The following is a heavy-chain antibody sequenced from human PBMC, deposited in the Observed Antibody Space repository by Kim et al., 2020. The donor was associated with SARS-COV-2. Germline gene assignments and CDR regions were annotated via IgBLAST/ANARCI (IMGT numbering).Heavy chain of an antibody. CDR1: GYTFTSYG. J-gene: IGHJ5*02. CDR3: ARDPPGDCDSTSCYASGWFDP. Sequence: ASVKVSCKASGYTFTSYGISWVRQAPGQGLEWMGWISAYNGNTNYAQKLQGRVTMTTDTSTSTAYMELRSLRSDDTAVYYCARDPPGDCDSTSCYASGWFDPWGQGTLVTVSS. D-gene: IGHD2-2*01. V-gene: IGHV1-18*01. CDR2: ISAYNGNT.